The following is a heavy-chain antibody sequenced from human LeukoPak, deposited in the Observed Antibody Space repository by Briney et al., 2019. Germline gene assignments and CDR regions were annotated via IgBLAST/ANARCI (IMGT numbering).Heavy chain of an antibody. CDR3: ARALHGENGVFDY. V-gene: IGHV4-59*01. J-gene: IGHJ4*02. CDR2: IYYSGST. Sequence: PSETLSLTCTVSGGSISSYYWSWIRQPPGKGLEWIGYIYYSGSTNYNPSLKSRVTISVDTSKNQFSLKLSSVTAADTAVYYCARALHGENGVFDYWGQGTLVTASS. D-gene: IGHD2-21*01. CDR1: GGSISSYY.